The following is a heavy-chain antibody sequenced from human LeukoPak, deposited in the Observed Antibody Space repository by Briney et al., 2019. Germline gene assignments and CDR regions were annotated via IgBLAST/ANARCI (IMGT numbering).Heavy chain of an antibody. CDR2: INQDGSER. V-gene: IGHV3-7*01. Sequence: GGSLSLSCAASGFTFSGDWMSGVRQAPGRGLEWVANINQDGSERNYVDSVKGRFTISRDNAKSSVFLQMNSLGAEDTAVYYCATHSDWRFDYWGQGTLVSVSS. J-gene: IGHJ4*02. CDR1: GFTFSGDW. D-gene: IGHD6-19*01. CDR3: ATHSDWRFDY.